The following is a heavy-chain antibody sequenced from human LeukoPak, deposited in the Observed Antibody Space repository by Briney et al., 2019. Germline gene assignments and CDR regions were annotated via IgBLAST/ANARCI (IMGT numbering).Heavy chain of an antibody. Sequence: PGGSLRLSCAASGFTFSSYAMHWVRQAPGKGLEWVAVISYDGSNKYYADSVKGRFTISRDNSKNTLYLQMNSLRAEDTAVYYCARDQAGVDSSADYWGQGTLVTVSS. V-gene: IGHV3-30*04. J-gene: IGHJ4*02. CDR2: ISYDGSNK. D-gene: IGHD3-22*01. CDR3: ARDQAGVDSSADY. CDR1: GFTFSSYA.